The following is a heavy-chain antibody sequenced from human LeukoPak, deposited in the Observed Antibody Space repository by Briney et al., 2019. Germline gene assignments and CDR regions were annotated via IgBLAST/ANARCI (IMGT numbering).Heavy chain of an antibody. J-gene: IGHJ6*03. CDR2: MNPNSGNT. V-gene: IGHV1-8*01. Sequence: ASVKVSCKASGYTFTSYDINWVRQATGQGLEWMGWMNPNSGNTGYAQKFQGGVTMTRNTSISTAYMELSSLRSEDTAVYYCARGWQEDSNSPFYYYYYMDVWGKGTTVTVSS. CDR3: ARGWQEDSNSPFYYYYYMDV. CDR1: GYTFTSYD. D-gene: IGHD6-13*01.